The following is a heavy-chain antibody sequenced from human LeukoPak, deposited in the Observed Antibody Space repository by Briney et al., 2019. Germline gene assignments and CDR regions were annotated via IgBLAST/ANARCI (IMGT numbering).Heavy chain of an antibody. V-gene: IGHV3-53*01. CDR2: LYSGDST. J-gene: IGHJ3*02. Sequence: GGSLRLSCAASGFTVSHNFMTWVRQAPGKGLEWVSVLYSGDSTYYPDSVKGRFTISRDISKNTLYLQMNSLRAEDTAVFYCARVVNRVAFDIWGLGTVVAVSS. CDR3: ARVVNRVAFDI. CDR1: GFTVSHNF. D-gene: IGHD2-21*01.